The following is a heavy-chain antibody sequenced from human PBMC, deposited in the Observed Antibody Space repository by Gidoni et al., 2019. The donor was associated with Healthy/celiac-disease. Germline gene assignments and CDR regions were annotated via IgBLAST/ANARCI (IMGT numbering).Heavy chain of an antibody. CDR1: GGSFSGYY. CDR3: ARGGYYYYMDV. Sequence: QVQLQQWGAGLLKPSQTLSLPCAVYGGSFSGYYWSWIRQPPGKGLEWIWEINHSGSTNYNPSLKSRVTISVDTSKNQFSLKLSSVTAADTAVYYCARGGYYYYMDVWGKGTTVTVSS. V-gene: IGHV4-34*01. J-gene: IGHJ6*03. CDR2: INHSGST.